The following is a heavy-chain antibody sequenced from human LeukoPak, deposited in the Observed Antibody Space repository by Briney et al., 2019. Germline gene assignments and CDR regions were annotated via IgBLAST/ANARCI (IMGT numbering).Heavy chain of an antibody. Sequence: SETLSLTCAVSGGSISGYYWSWSRQSPEKGLEWIGYIYSTGTTIYNPSLRSRVTMSVDVSKNQISLDLTTMTAADTAIYYCARHDPVGHYRRGMDVWGQGTTVTVSS. CDR1: GGSISGYY. CDR3: ARHDPVGHYRRGMDV. D-gene: IGHD3-16*02. J-gene: IGHJ6*02. CDR2: IYSTGTT. V-gene: IGHV4-59*08.